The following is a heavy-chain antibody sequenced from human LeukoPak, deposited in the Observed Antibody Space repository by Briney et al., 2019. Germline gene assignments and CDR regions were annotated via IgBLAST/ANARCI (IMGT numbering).Heavy chain of an antibody. CDR1: GFTFSSYW. D-gene: IGHD3-22*01. V-gene: IGHV3-74*01. J-gene: IGHJ4*02. Sequence: PGGSLRLSCAASGFTFSSYWMHWVRQAPGKGPVWVSRINSDGSSTSYADSVKGRFTISRDNAKNTLYLQMNSLRAEDTAVYYCARGKYYYDSSGYYEDYFDYWGQGTLVTVSS. CDR2: INSDGSST. CDR3: ARGKYYYDSSGYYEDYFDY.